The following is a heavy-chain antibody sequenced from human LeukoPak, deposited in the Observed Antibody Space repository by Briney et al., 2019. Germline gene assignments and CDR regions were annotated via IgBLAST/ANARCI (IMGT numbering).Heavy chain of an antibody. CDR1: GDSISNSHW. D-gene: IGHD3-10*01. CDR3: ARGEEHGSGTVHFDY. CDR2: IYHGGST. V-gene: IGHV4-4*02. Sequence: SGTLSLTCAVSGDSISNSHWWSWVRQPPRKGQEWIGEIYHGGSTNFNPSLKSRVTISVDRSNNQFSLRLTSVTAADTAVYYCARGEEHGSGTVHFDYWGQGTLVTVSS. J-gene: IGHJ4*02.